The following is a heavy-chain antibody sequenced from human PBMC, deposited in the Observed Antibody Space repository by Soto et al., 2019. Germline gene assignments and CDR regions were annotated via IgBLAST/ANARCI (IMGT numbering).Heavy chain of an antibody. CDR3: AKQLRGSGWYPLDS. J-gene: IGHJ4*02. CDR2: SSFDGTQQ. Sequence: GGSLRLSCTASEFSLSSSDMHWVRRAPGKGLEWLAVSSFDGTQQFYGDSVKGRFTVSRDNSNNTLYLETNSLRTEDTAVYYCAKQLRGSGWYPLDSWGQGTPVTVSS. D-gene: IGHD6-19*01. CDR1: EFSLSSSD. V-gene: IGHV3-30*18.